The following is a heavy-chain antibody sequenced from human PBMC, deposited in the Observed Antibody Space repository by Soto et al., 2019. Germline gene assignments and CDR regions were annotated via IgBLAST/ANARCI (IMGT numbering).Heavy chain of an antibody. Sequence: QLQLQESGPGLVKPSETLSLTCSVSGGSINTGGHYWGWVRQPPGKGLEWIASISYRGSTYYNPSLKSRVTISVDTSKKHISLNLSSVTAADTAVYYCARQSRQWLDRFDYWGQGTLVTVSS. D-gene: IGHD6-19*01. J-gene: IGHJ4*02. CDR1: GGSINTGGHY. CDR3: ARQSRQWLDRFDY. V-gene: IGHV4-39*01. CDR2: ISYRGST.